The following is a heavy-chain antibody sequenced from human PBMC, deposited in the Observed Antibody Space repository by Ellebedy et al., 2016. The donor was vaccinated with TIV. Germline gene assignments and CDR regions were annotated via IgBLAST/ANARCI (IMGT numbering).Heavy chain of an antibody. Sequence: AASVKVSCKASGYTFTGYYMHWVRQAPGQGLEWMGWINPNSGGTNYAQKFQGRVTMTRDTSISTAYMELSRLRSDDTAVYYCARGDSSGYYFLAKLDYWGQGTLVTVSS. D-gene: IGHD3-22*01. J-gene: IGHJ4*02. CDR3: ARGDSSGYYFLAKLDY. CDR1: GYTFTGYY. V-gene: IGHV1-2*02. CDR2: INPNSGGT.